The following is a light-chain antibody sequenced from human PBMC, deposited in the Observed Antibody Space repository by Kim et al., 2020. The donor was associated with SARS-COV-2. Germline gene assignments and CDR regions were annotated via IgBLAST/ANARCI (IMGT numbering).Light chain of an antibody. Sequence: QSVTISCTGTSSGVGGYNYVSWYQQFPGNAPRLLIYDVNKRPSGVPDRFSASKSGNTASLTISGLQADDEADYYCCSYAGGYTQVAFGGGTKVTVL. CDR1: SSGVGGYNY. J-gene: IGLJ2*01. CDR2: DVN. V-gene: IGLV2-11*03. CDR3: CSYAGGYTQVA.